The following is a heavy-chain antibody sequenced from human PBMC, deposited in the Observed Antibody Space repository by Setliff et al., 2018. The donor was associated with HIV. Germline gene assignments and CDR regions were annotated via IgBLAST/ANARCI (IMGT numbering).Heavy chain of an antibody. CDR2: IYYSGST. D-gene: IGHD6-25*01. CDR1: GGSISRYY. Sequence: SETLSLTCTVSGGSISRYYWSWIRQPPGKGLEWIGYIYYSGSTNYNPSLKSRVTISVDTSKNQFSLKLRSVTAADTAVYYCARQGAATGHSFDSWGPGALVTVSS. V-gene: IGHV4-59*01. CDR3: ARQGAATGHSFDS. J-gene: IGHJ4*02.